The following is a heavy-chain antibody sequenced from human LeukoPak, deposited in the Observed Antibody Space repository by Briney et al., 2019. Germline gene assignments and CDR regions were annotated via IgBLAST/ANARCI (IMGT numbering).Heavy chain of an antibody. D-gene: IGHD4-17*01. CDR3: AKPGGDYGDYFVDY. V-gene: IGHV4-31*03. J-gene: IGHJ4*02. Sequence: SQTLSLTCTVSGGSISSGGYYWSWIRQHPGKGLEWIGYIYYSGSTYYNPSLKSRVTISVDTSKNQFSLKLSSVTAADTAVYYCAKPGGDYGDYFVDYWGQGTLVTVSS. CDR1: GGSISSGGYY. CDR2: IYYSGST.